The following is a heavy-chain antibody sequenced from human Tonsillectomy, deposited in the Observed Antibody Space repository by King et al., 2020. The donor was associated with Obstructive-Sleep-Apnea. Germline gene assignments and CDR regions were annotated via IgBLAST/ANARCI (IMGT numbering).Heavy chain of an antibody. J-gene: IGHJ4*02. D-gene: IGHD2-21*02. CDR3: AALVYCGGDCTPFDY. V-gene: IGHV3-9*01. CDR2: ISWNSGGI. CDR1: GFTFDDYA. Sequence: QLVQSGGGLVQPGRSLRFSCAASGFTFDDYAMHWVRQAPGKGLEWVSSISWNSGGIGYADSVKGRFTISRDNTKNSLYLQMNSLRTEDTALYYCAALVYCGGDCTPFDYWGQGTLFTVSS.